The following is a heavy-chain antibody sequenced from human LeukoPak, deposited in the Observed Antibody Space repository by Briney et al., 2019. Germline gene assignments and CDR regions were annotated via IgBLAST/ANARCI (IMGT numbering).Heavy chain of an antibody. CDR3: ARPYYDSSAPPYDY. CDR2: ISAYNGNT. J-gene: IGHJ4*02. V-gene: IGHV1-18*01. D-gene: IGHD3-22*01. Sequence: AASVRVSCKASGYTFTSYGISWVRQAPGQGLEWMGWISAYNGNTNYAQKLQGRVTMTTDTSTSTAYMELRSLRSDDTAVDYCARPYYDSSAPPYDYWGQGTLVTVSS. CDR1: GYTFTSYG.